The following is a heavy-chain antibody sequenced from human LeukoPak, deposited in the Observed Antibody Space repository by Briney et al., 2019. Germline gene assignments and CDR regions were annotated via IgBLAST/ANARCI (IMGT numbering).Heavy chain of an antibody. CDR2: IYSGGST. CDR1: GFTVSSHY. D-gene: IGHD3-16*01. CDR3: ARDRGGVEFEY. Sequence: GGSLRLSCAGAGFTVSSHYMNWVRQAPGKGLEWVSVIYSGGSTYYADSVKGRFTISRDNSNNTLYLQMNSLRAEDTAVYYCARDRGGVEFEYWGQGTLSPSPQ. J-gene: IGHJ4*02. V-gene: IGHV3-66*02.